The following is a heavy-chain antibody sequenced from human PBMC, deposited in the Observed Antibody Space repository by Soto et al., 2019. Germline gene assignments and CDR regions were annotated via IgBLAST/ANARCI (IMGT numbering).Heavy chain of an antibody. CDR1: GFIFSNYA. J-gene: IGHJ6*03. CDR3: ATFRGQYCRSYYMDV. V-gene: IGHV3-23*01. D-gene: IGHD2-21*02. CDR2: CGGGGST. Sequence: EVQLLESGGTLVQPGGSLRLSCAASGFIFSNYAMTWVRQAPGKGLQWVSYCGGGGSTYYADPVKGRFTCSRDNSKNTLVLQMNSLRAEDTAVYYCATFRGQYCRSYYMDVWGKGTTVTVSS.